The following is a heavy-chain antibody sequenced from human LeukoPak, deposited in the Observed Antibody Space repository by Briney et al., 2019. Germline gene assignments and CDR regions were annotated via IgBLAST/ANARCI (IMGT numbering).Heavy chain of an antibody. Sequence: ASVKVSCKASGYTFTGFYLHWVRQAPGQGLEWMGWISPNSGGTKYAQTFQGRVTMTRDTSISTAYMELRSLRSDDTAVYYCARIGDTALVTALDYWGQGTLVTVSS. J-gene: IGHJ4*02. CDR3: ARIGDTALVTALDY. CDR1: GYTFTGFY. CDR2: ISPNSGGT. V-gene: IGHV1-2*02. D-gene: IGHD5-18*01.